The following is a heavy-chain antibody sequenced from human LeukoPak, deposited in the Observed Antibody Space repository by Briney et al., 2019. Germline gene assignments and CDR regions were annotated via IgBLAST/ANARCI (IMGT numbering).Heavy chain of an antibody. V-gene: IGHV4-30-4*08. CDR1: GGSISSYY. CDR2: IYYSGST. D-gene: IGHD3-10*02. CDR3: ARDYVQAGDMDV. Sequence: SQTLSLTCTVSGGSISSYYWSWIRQPPGKGLEWIGYIYYSGSTYYNPSLKSRVTISVDTSKNQFSLKLSSVTAADTAVHYCARDYVQAGDMDVWGKGTTVTVSS. J-gene: IGHJ6*03.